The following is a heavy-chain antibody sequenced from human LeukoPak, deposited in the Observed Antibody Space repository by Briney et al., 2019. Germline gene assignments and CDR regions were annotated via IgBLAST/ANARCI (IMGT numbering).Heavy chain of an antibody. CDR2: IIPIFGTA. CDR1: GGTFSSYA. J-gene: IGHJ6*02. CDR3: ARDRGYSNPWSYYYGMDV. Sequence: SVKVSCKASGGTFSSYAISWVRQAPGQGLEWMGGIIPIFGTANYAQKFQGRVTITADESTSTAYMELSSLRSEDTAVYYCARDRGYSNPWSYYYGMDVWGQGTTVTVSS. D-gene: IGHD4-11*01. V-gene: IGHV1-69*13.